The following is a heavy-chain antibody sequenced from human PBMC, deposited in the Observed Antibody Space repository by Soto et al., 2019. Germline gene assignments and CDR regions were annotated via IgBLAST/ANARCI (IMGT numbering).Heavy chain of an antibody. D-gene: IGHD3-22*01. Sequence: GGSLRLSCPASGVTFSSYAMSLVRQAPGKGLEWVSAISGSGGSTYYADSVKGRFTISRDNSKNTLYLQMNSLRAEDTAVYYCAKDLLAMIVVVITGVFDYWGQGTLVTVPS. CDR1: GVTFSSYA. V-gene: IGHV3-23*01. CDR3: AKDLLAMIVVVITGVFDY. J-gene: IGHJ4*02. CDR2: ISGSGGST.